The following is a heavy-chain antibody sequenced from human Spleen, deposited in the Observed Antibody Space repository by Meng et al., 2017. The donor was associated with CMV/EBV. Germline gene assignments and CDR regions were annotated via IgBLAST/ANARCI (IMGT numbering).Heavy chain of an antibody. CDR1: GNTFTGYY. Sequence: ASVKVSCKASGNTFTGYYMHWVRQAPGQGLEWMGWINPNSGGTNYAQKFQGRVTMTRDTSISTAYMELSRLRSDDTAVYYCARVYYDFWSALYYYGMDVWGQGTTVTVSS. J-gene: IGHJ6*02. V-gene: IGHV1-2*02. CDR3: ARVYYDFWSALYYYGMDV. D-gene: IGHD3-3*01. CDR2: INPNSGGT.